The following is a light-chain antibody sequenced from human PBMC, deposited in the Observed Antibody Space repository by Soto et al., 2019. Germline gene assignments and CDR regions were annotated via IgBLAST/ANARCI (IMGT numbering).Light chain of an antibody. CDR3: QAWDSGTVV. V-gene: IGLV3-1*01. CDR2: QDA. J-gene: IGLJ2*01. CDR1: KLGDKY. Sequence: SYELTQPPSVSVSPGQTASITCSGDKLGDKYAFWYQQKPGQSPVLVIYQDAKRPSGIPERFSGSNSGNTATLTISGTQAMDESDYYCQAWDSGTVVFGGGTKVTVL.